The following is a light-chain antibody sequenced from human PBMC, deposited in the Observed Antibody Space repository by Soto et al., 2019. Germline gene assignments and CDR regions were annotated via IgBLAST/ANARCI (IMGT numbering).Light chain of an antibody. CDR2: GTS. J-gene: IGLJ1*01. CDR3: QSYDSSLSSYV. CDR1: SSNIGTTYD. Sequence: QSVLTQPPSVSGAPGQRVTISCTGSSSNIGTTYDVHWYQRLPGTAPKLLIYGTSNRPSGVPDRFSGSKSGTSASLAITGLQAEDEADYYCQSYDSSLSSYVFGTGTKLTVL. V-gene: IGLV1-40*01.